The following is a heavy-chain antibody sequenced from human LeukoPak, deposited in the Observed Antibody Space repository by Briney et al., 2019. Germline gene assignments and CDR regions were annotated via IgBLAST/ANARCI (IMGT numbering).Heavy chain of an antibody. J-gene: IGHJ4*02. CDR2: IYYSGST. V-gene: IGHV4-39*07. Sequence: SETLSFTGTVSGGSISSSSYYWGWIRQPPGKGLEWIGSIYYSGSTYYNPSLKSRVTISVDTSKNQFSLKLSSVTAADTAVYYCARAVAGNFDYWGQGTLVTVSS. CDR3: ARAVAGNFDY. CDR1: GGSISSSSYY. D-gene: IGHD6-19*01.